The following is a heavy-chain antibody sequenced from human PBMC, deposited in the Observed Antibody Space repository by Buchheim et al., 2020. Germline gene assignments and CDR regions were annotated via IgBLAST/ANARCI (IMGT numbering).Heavy chain of an antibody. J-gene: IGHJ4*02. V-gene: IGHV3-30*18. Sequence: QVQLVESGGGVVQPGRSLRLSCAASGFTFCSYGMHWVRQAPGKGLEWVAVISYDGSNKYYADSVKGRFTISRDNSKNTLYLQMNSLRAEDTAVYYCAKDGVLLWFGDQANYYFDYWGQGTL. D-gene: IGHD3-10*01. CDR2: ISYDGSNK. CDR1: GFTFCSYG. CDR3: AKDGVLLWFGDQANYYFDY.